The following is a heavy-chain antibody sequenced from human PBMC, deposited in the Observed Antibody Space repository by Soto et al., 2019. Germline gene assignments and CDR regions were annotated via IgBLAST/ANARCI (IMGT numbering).Heavy chain of an antibody. V-gene: IGHV1-8*01. J-gene: IGHJ6*02. CDR2: MNTNSDDT. D-gene: IGHD6-13*01. CDR1: GYTFTSYD. CDR3: AREWSAAGHFYGMDV. Sequence: QVQLVQSGAEVKKPGASVQVSCKTSGYTFTSYDINWVRQAPGQGLEWVGWMNTNSDDTRSAQKFRGRLTLTRVKSMRAVYMKLSNLRPDDTAVYYCAREWSAAGHFYGMDVWCQGTTGAVSS.